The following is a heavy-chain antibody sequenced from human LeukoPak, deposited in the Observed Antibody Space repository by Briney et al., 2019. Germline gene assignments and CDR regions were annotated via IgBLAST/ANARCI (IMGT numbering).Heavy chain of an antibody. D-gene: IGHD3-10*01. CDR1: GGSISSYY. CDR2: IYYSGST. J-gene: IGHJ4*02. CDR3: ARVGTYGSGSYLSWLDY. V-gene: IGHV4-59*01. Sequence: PSETLSLTCTVSGGSISSYYWSWIRQTPGKGLEWIGYIYYSGSTNYNPSLKSRVTISVDTSKNQFSLKLSSVTAADTAVYYCARVGTYGSGSYLSWLDYWGQGTLVTVSS.